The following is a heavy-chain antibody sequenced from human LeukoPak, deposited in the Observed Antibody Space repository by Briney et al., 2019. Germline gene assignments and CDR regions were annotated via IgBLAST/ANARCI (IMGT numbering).Heavy chain of an antibody. CDR3: ATATSWSYYYGINV. V-gene: IGHV3-9*01. J-gene: IGHJ6*02. CDR1: GFTFDDYA. D-gene: IGHD2-21*02. CDR2: ISWNSGSI. Sequence: PGGSLRLSCAASGFTFDDYAMHWVRQAPGKGLEWVSGISWNSGSIGYADSVKGRFTISRDNAKNSLYLQMYSLRAEDTALYYCATATSWSYYYGINVWGQGTTVTVSS.